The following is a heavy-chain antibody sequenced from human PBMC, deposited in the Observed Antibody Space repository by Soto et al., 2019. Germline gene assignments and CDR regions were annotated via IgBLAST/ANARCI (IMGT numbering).Heavy chain of an antibody. CDR2: ISTTGGNT. J-gene: IGHJ4*02. CDR3: AKPSGGSYPESRVFDS. CDR1: GFTFYSSA. D-gene: IGHD1-26*01. V-gene: IGHV3-23*01. Sequence: GGSLRLSCAASGFTFYSSAMSWVRQAPGKGLEWVSAISTTGGNTLYADSVKGRFTISRNNSKNTLYLQMNSLRAQDTARYYVAKPSGGSYPESRVFDSWGQGTRVTVSS.